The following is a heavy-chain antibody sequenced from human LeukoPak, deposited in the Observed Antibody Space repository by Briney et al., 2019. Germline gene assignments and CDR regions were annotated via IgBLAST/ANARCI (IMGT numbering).Heavy chain of an antibody. CDR1: GFTVSSNY. J-gene: IGHJ6*02. Sequence: GGSLRLSCAASGFTVSSNYMSWVRQAPGKGLEWVSVIYSGGSTYYADSVKGRFTISRDNSKNTLCLQMNSLRAEDTAVYYCARDFGDSSSWYNRHYYGMDVWGQGTTVTVSS. V-gene: IGHV3-53*01. D-gene: IGHD6-13*01. CDR2: IYSGGST. CDR3: ARDFGDSSSWYNRHYYGMDV.